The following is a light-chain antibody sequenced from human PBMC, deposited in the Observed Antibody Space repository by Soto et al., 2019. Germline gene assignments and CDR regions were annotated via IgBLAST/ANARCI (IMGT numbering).Light chain of an antibody. CDR3: MQSVQLPLS. Sequence: EIVMTQSPLSLSVTPGQPASISCKSSQSLLQIDGRTYLYWYLQKPGQPPQLLISEVSKRFSGVPDRFSGSGSETDLTLKISRVEAEDVGVYYCMQSVQLPLSFGGGTKVDIK. CDR1: QSLLQIDGRTY. CDR2: EVS. V-gene: IGKV2D-29*01. J-gene: IGKJ4*01.